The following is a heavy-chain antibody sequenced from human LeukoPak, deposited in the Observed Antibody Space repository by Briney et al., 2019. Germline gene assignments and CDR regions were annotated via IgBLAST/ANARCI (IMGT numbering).Heavy chain of an antibody. CDR3: ARVRSQYYFDY. J-gene: IGHJ4*02. CDR1: AHTFTAFA. CDR2: INPNSGGT. Sequence: SVKFSCTAPAHTFTAFAMPWVRQAPGQGLEWMGWINPNSGGTNYAQKFQGRVTMTRDTSISTAYMELSRLRADDTALYYCARVRSQYYFDYWGQGTLVTVSS. V-gene: IGHV1-2*02. D-gene: IGHD6-13*01.